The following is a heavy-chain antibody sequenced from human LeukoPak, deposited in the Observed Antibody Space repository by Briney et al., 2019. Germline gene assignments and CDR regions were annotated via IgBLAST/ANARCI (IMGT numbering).Heavy chain of an antibody. CDR3: ARKAGYGSGGSCSNWFDP. J-gene: IGHJ5*02. CDR1: GYTFTSYY. CDR2: INPSGGST. D-gene: IGHD2-15*01. Sequence: GASVKVSCKASGYTFTSYYMHWVRQAPGQGLDWMGIINPSGGSTSYAQKFQGRVTMTRDTSTSTVYVELSGLRSEDTAVYYCARKAGYGSGGSCSNWFDPWGQGTLVTVSS. V-gene: IGHV1-46*03.